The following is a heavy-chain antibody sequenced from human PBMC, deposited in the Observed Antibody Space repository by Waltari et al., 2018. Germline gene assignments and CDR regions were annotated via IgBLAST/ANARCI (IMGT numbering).Heavy chain of an antibody. CDR1: GGSFSSYW. CDR2: INGNSGST. D-gene: IGHD6-13*01. Sequence: QVHLQESGPGLVKPSETLSLTCTVSGGSFSSYWWTWIRQSPGKGLEWIGEINGNSGSTNYSPNFKSRVTISKDASNNQFSLKLISVTAADTAVFYCTKREGKTLAGALGYFDDWGQGVLVSVSS. CDR3: TKREGKTLAGALGYFDD. V-gene: IGHV4-4*08. J-gene: IGHJ4*02.